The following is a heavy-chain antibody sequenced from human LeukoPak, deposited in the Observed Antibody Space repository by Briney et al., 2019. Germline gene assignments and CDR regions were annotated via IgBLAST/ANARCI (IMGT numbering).Heavy chain of an antibody. D-gene: IGHD5-18*01. J-gene: IGHJ4*02. Sequence: PGGSLRLSCAASGFTFSSYWMSWVCQAPGKGLEWVANIKQDGSEKYYVDSVKGRFTISRDNAKNSLYLQMNSLRAEDTAVYYCARVKGGNTAMAHFDYWGQGTLVTVSS. CDR1: GFTFSSYW. CDR2: IKQDGSEK. CDR3: ARVKGGNTAMAHFDY. V-gene: IGHV3-7*01.